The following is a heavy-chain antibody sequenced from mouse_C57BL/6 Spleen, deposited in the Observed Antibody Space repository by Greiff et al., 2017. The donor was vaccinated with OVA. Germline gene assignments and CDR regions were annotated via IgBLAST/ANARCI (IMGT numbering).Heavy chain of an antibody. Sequence: QVQLKESGAELVRPGASVTLSCKASGYTFTDYEMHWVKQTPVHGLEWIGAIDPETGGTAYNQKFKGKAILTADKSSSTAYMELRSLTSEDSAVYYCTYYGSSYYAMDYWGQGTSVTVSS. CDR1: GYTFTDYE. CDR2: IDPETGGT. J-gene: IGHJ4*01. V-gene: IGHV1-15*01. CDR3: TYYGSSYYAMDY. D-gene: IGHD1-1*01.